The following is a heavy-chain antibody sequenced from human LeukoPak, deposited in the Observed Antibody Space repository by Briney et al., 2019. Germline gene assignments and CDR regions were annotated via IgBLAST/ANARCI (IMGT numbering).Heavy chain of an antibody. V-gene: IGHV4-59*08. CDR3: ARHGLHPFAASSHDYPSHV. Sequence: PSYTLSLTRSVSDDSIGSFFWSWLRQPPGQGLDCIGYSHVSGNIAYCPSRRSRATMSVDTSKKLFSLKMTSVTAADSAVYYCARHGLHPFAASSHDYPSHVWG. CDR2: SHVSGNI. CDR1: DDSIGSFF. J-gene: IGHJ3*01. D-gene: IGHD5-24*01.